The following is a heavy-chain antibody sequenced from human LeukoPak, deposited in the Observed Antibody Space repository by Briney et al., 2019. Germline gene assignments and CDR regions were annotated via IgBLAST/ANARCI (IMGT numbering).Heavy chain of an antibody. CDR2: IWYDGSNK. Sequence: GGSLRLSCAASGFTFSSYCMHWVRQAPGKGLEWVAVIWYDGSNKYYADSVKGRFTISRDNSKNTLYLQMNSLRAEDTAVYYCARESAGQLGTYFDYWGQGTLVTVSS. CDR1: GFTFSSYC. V-gene: IGHV3-33*01. J-gene: IGHJ4*02. CDR3: ARESAGQLGTYFDY. D-gene: IGHD6-6*01.